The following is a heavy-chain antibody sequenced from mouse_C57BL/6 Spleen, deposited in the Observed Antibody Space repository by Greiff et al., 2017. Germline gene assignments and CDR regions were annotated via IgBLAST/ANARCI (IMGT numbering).Heavy chain of an antibody. J-gene: IGHJ3*01. Sequence: EVQLQQSGPELVKPGASVKISCKASGYTFTDYYMNWVKQSHGKSLEWIGDINPNNGGTSYNQKFKGKATLTVDKSSSTAYMELRSLTSEDSAVYYCARGYYGSSYDWFAYWGQGTLVTVSA. D-gene: IGHD1-1*01. V-gene: IGHV1-26*01. CDR3: ARGYYGSSYDWFAY. CDR1: GYTFTDYY. CDR2: INPNNGGT.